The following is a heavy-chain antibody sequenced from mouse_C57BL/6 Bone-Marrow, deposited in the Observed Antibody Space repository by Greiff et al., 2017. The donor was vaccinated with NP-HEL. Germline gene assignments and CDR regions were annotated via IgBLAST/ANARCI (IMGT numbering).Heavy chain of an antibody. CDR1: GYTFTSYW. J-gene: IGHJ3*01. D-gene: IGHD2-5*01. CDR3: ARGAYYSNYGAY. Sequence: QVQLKQSGAELVKPGASVKLSCKASGYTFTSYWMHWVKQRPGQGLEWIGMIHPNSGSTNYNEKFKSKATLTVDKSSSTAYMQLSSLTSEDSAVYYCARGAYYSNYGAYWGQGTLVTVSA. CDR2: IHPNSGST. V-gene: IGHV1-64*01.